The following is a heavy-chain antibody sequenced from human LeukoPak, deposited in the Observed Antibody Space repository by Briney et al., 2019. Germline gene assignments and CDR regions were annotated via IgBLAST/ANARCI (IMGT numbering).Heavy chain of an antibody. CDR1: GGSISGYY. Sequence: SEPLSLTCTVSGGSISGYYWSWIRQPPGKGLEWIGYIYYSGSTYYNPSLKSRVTISVDTSKNQFSLKLSSVTAADTAVYYCAREAGGAFDIWGQGPMVTVSS. CDR2: IYYSGST. CDR3: AREAGGAFDI. D-gene: IGHD3-16*01. J-gene: IGHJ3*02. V-gene: IGHV4-59*12.